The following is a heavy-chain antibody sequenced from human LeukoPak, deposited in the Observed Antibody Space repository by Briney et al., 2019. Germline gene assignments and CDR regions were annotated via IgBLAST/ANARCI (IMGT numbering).Heavy chain of an antibody. CDR1: GFTFSSYG. D-gene: IGHD5-24*01. Sequence: RSLRLSCAASGFTFSSYGMHWVRQAPGKGLEWVAVISYDGSNKYYADSVKGRFTISRDNSKNTLYLQMNSLRAEDTAVYYCALQTVEMATITGYYFDYWGQGTLVTVSS. CDR2: ISYDGSNK. CDR3: ALQTVEMATITGYYFDY. J-gene: IGHJ4*02. V-gene: IGHV3-30*03.